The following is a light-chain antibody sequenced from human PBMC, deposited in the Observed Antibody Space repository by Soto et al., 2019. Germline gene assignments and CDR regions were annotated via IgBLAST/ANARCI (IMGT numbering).Light chain of an antibody. CDR3: QQSYSTPRIT. V-gene: IGKV1-39*01. Sequence: IQMTQSPSSLSASVGDRVTITCRASQSISSYLNWYQQKPGKAPKLLIYAASSLQSGVPSRFSGSGSGTDFPLTISSLQPEDVATYYCQQSYSTPRITFGHGTKVDIK. J-gene: IGKJ3*01. CDR1: QSISSY. CDR2: AAS.